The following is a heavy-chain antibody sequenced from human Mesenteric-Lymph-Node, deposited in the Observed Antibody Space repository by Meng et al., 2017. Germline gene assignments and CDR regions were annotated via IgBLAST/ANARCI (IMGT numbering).Heavy chain of an antibody. CDR2: IKSKTDGGTT. D-gene: IGHD5-18*01. V-gene: IGHV3-15*01. CDR3: TTSPRGYSYRVWP. CDR1: GFTFSNAW. Sequence: GESLKISCAASGFTFSNAWMSWVRQAPGKGLEWVGRIKSKTDGGTTDYAAPVKGRFTISRDDSKNTLYLQMNSLKTEDTAVYYCTTSPRGYSYRVWPWGQGTLVTVSS. J-gene: IGHJ5*02.